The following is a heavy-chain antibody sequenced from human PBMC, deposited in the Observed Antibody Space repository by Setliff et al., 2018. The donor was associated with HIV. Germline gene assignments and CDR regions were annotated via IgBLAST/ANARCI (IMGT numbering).Heavy chain of an antibody. J-gene: IGHJ4*02. CDR1: GGSISGYY. CDR3: ARSGSSSPYYFDY. D-gene: IGHD6-6*01. V-gene: IGHV4-31*03. Sequence: PSETLSLTCTVSGGSISGYYWSWIRQQPGKGLEWIGYIYYSGSTYYNPSLKSRITISVDTSKNQFSLRLSSVTAADTAVYYCARSGSSSPYYFDYWGQGTLVTVSS. CDR2: IYYSGST.